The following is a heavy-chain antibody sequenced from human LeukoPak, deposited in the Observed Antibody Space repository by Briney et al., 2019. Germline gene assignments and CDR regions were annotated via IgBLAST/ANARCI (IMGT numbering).Heavy chain of an antibody. V-gene: IGHV1-69*04. J-gene: IGHJ3*02. D-gene: IGHD3-22*01. Sequence: ASVKVSCKASGGTFCSYAISWVRQAPGQGLEWMGRIIPILGIANYAQKFQGRVTITADKSTSTAYMELSSLRSEDTAVYYCARDGQRVVVITDDAFDIWGQGTMVTVSS. CDR2: IIPILGIA. CDR1: GGTFCSYA. CDR3: ARDGQRVVVITDDAFDI.